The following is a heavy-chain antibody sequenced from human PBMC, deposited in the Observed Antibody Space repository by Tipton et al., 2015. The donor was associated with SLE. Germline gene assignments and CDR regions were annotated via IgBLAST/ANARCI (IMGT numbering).Heavy chain of an antibody. Sequence: TLSLTCAVYGRSFSGYYWSWIRQPPGKGLEWIGEINHSGSTNYNPSLKSRVTISVDTSKNQFSLKLSSVTASDTAVYYCARGDFDYWGQGTLVTVSS. J-gene: IGHJ4*02. V-gene: IGHV4-34*01. CDR3: ARGDFDY. CDR1: GRSFSGYY. CDR2: INHSGST.